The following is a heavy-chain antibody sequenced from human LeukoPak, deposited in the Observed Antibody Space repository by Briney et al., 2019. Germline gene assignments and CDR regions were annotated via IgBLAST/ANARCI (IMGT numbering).Heavy chain of an antibody. CDR2: INPNSGRT. D-gene: IGHD3-9*01. CDR1: GYSFNDYY. J-gene: IGHJ4*02. V-gene: IGHV1-2*02. CDR3: ARDSSVVLTGYSHF. Sequence: ASVNVSCKTSGYSFNDYYLHWVRQAPGQGLEWMGWINPNSGRTNSAPKFQGRVTLTTDTSITTAYMELTSLISGDTALYYCARDSSVVLTGYSHFWGQGTLVTVSS.